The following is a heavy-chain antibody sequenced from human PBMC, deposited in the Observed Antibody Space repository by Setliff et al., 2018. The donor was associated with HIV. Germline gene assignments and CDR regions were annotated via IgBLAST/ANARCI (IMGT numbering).Heavy chain of an antibody. CDR1: GFTFSTYW. CDR2: IKQDGIEK. Sequence: GGSLRLSCAASGFTFSTYWMTWVRQAPGRGLEWVANIKQDGIEKIYVDSVEGRFTISRDNARNSLDLQMNSLRAEDTAIYYCARGTSVRWERRGGFEPWGQGTLVTVSS. V-gene: IGHV3-7*03. J-gene: IGHJ5*02. D-gene: IGHD1-26*01. CDR3: ARGTSVRWERRGGFEP.